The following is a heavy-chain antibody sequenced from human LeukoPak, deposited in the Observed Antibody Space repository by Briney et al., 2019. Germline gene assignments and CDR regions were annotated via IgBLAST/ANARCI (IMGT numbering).Heavy chain of an antibody. CDR2: INPSGGST. CDR1: GYTFTSYY. Sequence: ASVKVSCKASGYTFTSYYMHWVRQAPGQGLEWMGIINPSGGSTSYAQKFQGRVTITADESTSTAYMELRSLRSDDTAVYYCARALAAWYYYYYMDVWGKGTTVTISS. CDR3: ARALAAWYYYYYMDV. V-gene: IGHV1-46*01. J-gene: IGHJ6*03. D-gene: IGHD6-19*01.